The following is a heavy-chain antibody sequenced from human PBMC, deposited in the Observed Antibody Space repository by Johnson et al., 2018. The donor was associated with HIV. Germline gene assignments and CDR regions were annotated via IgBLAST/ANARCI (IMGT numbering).Heavy chain of an antibody. CDR3: AREKAAGAFDI. Sequence: VQLVESGGGVVRPGGSLRLSCAASGFTFDDYGMNGVRQGPGKGLEWVAGINWNGGSTGYADSGKGRFTISRDDAKNSLYLQMNSLRAEDTALYYCAREKAAGAFDIWGQGTMVTVSS. CDR2: INWNGGST. V-gene: IGHV3-20*04. J-gene: IGHJ3*02. D-gene: IGHD6-25*01. CDR1: GFTFDDYG.